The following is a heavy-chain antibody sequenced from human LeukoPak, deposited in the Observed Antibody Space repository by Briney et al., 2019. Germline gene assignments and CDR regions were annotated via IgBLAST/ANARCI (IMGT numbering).Heavy chain of an antibody. J-gene: IGHJ4*02. CDR2: ISSSGGDA. CDR1: GFTFSSYA. Sequence: SGGSLRLSCAASGFTFSSYAMTWVRQAPGKGLDWVSAISSSGGDAYYAESVKGRFTISRDNSKNTLSLQMNSLRAEDTAVYYCAKGAQKVVIPFDYWGQGTLVTVSS. V-gene: IGHV3-23*01. D-gene: IGHD3-22*01. CDR3: AKGAQKVVIPFDY.